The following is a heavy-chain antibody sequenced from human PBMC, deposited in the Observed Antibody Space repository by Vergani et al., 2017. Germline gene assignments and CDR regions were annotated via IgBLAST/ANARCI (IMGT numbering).Heavy chain of an antibody. CDR3: AREDTGTAMVPPGYYYYYYGMDV. D-gene: IGHD5-18*01. CDR2: IIPILGIA. Sequence: QVQLVQSGAEVKKPGSSVKVSCKASGGTFSSYTISWVRQAPGQGLEWMGRIIPILGIATYAQKFQGRVTITADKSTSTAYMELRSLRSEDTAVYYCAREDTGTAMVPPGYYYYYYGMDVWGQGTTVTVSS. V-gene: IGHV1-69*08. J-gene: IGHJ6*02. CDR1: GGTFSSYT.